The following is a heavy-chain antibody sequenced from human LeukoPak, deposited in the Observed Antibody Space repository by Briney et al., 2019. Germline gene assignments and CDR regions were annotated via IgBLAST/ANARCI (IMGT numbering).Heavy chain of an antibody. CDR2: IIPILGIA. D-gene: IGHD1-14*01. CDR3: ARSQIPLGTWYFDL. CDR1: GGTFSSYA. V-gene: IGHV1-69*04. J-gene: IGHJ2*01. Sequence: SVKVSCKASGGTFSSYAISWVRQAPGQGLEWMGRIIPILGIANYAQKFQGRVTITADKSMSTAYMELSSLRSEDTAVYYCARSQIPLGTWYFDLWGRGTLVTVSS.